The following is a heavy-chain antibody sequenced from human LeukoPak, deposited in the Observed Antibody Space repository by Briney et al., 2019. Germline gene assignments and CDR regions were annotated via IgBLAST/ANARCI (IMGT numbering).Heavy chain of an antibody. CDR2: ISVGGTAT. Sequence: PGGSLRLSCAASGFTFSNYGMSWVRRAPGKGLEWVSAISVGGTATSYADSVKGRFTISRDNSRNTLYLQMNSLRAEDTALYYCAKGGAGAQYYFDFWGQGTLVTVSS. V-gene: IGHV3-23*01. D-gene: IGHD1-26*01. CDR1: GFTFSNYG. J-gene: IGHJ4*02. CDR3: AKGGAGAQYYFDF.